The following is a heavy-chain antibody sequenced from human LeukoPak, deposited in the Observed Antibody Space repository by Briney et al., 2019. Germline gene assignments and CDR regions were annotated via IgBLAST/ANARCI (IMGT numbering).Heavy chain of an antibody. CDR2: IYYSRST. D-gene: IGHD2-15*01. V-gene: IGHV4-59*08. Sequence: PSQTLSLTCTVSGGSISSYYWSWIRQPPGKGLEWIGYIYYSRSTNYNPSLKSRVTISVDTSKNQFSLKLSSVTAADTAVYYCARRDGRYCSGGSCYSGYFQHWGQGTLVTVSS. CDR3: ARRDGRYCSGGSCYSGYFQH. J-gene: IGHJ1*01. CDR1: GGSISSYY.